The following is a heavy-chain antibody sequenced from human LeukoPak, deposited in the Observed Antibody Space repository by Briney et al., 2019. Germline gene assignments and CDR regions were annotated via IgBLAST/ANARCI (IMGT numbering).Heavy chain of an antibody. CDR1: GGSNNSYY. J-gene: IGHJ4*02. CDR2: IYTTGTT. CDR3: GREGYTAAYYFLDY. D-gene: IGHD6-13*01. V-gene: IGHV4-4*07. Sequence: PSETLSLTCTVSGGSNNSYYSGWVRQAAGKGLEWIGRIYTTGTTYYSPSLKSRLTMSVDTSKNQFSLNLRSVTAADTALSYCGREGYTAAYYFLDYWSQGTLVTVSS.